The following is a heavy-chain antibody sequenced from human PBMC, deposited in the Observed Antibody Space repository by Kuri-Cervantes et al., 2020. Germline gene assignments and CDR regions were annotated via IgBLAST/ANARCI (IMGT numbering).Heavy chain of an antibody. D-gene: IGHD3-9*01. J-gene: IGHJ4*02. V-gene: IGHV3-23*01. Sequence: GGSLRLSCAVSGFTFRDSAMSWVRRAPGKGLEWVSTVTGSGDRTFYADSVKGRFSISRDNSENMLYVQMDSLRGDDTAVYYCARPAGDYDILTGYDYWGQGTLVTVSS. CDR3: ARPAGDYDILTGYDY. CDR2: VTGSGDRT. CDR1: GFTFRDSA.